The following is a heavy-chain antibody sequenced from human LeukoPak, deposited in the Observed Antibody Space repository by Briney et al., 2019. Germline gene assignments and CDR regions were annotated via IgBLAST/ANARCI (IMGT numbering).Heavy chain of an antibody. D-gene: IGHD1-1*01. CDR2: ISAYNGNT. J-gene: IGHJ4*02. Sequence: ASVKVSCKASGYTFTSYGISWVRQAPGQGLEWMGWISAYNGNTNYAQKLQGRVTMTTDTSTGTAYMELRSLRSDDTAVYYCARAPRSYTGTNYQDFDYWGQGTLVTVSS. CDR3: ARAPRSYTGTNYQDFDY. CDR1: GYTFTSYG. V-gene: IGHV1-18*01.